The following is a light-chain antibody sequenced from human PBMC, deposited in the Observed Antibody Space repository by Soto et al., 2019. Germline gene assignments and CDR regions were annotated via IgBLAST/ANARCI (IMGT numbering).Light chain of an antibody. CDR3: AVWDDSLNGDV. Sequence: QSVLTQPPSASGTPGQRVIISCSGSSSNIGSNTVNWYQQLPGAAPKLLIQSNNQRPSGVPDRFSGSQSGTSASLAISGLQSEDEADYHCAVWDDSLNGDVFGTGTKVTVL. CDR1: SSNIGSNT. CDR2: SNN. V-gene: IGLV1-44*01. J-gene: IGLJ1*01.